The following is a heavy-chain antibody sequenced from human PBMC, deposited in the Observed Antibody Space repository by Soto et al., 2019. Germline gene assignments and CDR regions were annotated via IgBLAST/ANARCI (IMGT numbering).Heavy chain of an antibody. D-gene: IGHD6-13*01. CDR3: AARGSLYSSSWTDDY. CDR1: GGSISSSSYY. CDR2: IYYSGST. J-gene: IGHJ4*02. Sequence: SETLSLTCAVSGGSISSSSYYWGWIRQPPGKGLEWIGSIYYSGSTYYNPSLKSRVTISVDTSKNQFSLKLSSVTAADTAVYYCAARGSLYSSSWTDDYWGQGILVTVSS. V-gene: IGHV4-39*01.